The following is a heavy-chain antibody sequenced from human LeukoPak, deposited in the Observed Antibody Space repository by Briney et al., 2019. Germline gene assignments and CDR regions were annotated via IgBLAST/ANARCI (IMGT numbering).Heavy chain of an antibody. J-gene: IGHJ3*02. CDR2: MNPNSGNT. V-gene: IGHV1-8*03. CDR3: ARGAQDDILGEHDAFDI. CDR1: GYTFTSYG. Sequence: ASVKVSCKASGYTFTSYGISWVRQATGQGLEWMGWMNPNSGNTGYAQKFQGRVTITRNTSISTAYMELSSLRSEDTAVYYCARGAQDDILGEHDAFDIWGQGTMVTVSS. D-gene: IGHD3-9*01.